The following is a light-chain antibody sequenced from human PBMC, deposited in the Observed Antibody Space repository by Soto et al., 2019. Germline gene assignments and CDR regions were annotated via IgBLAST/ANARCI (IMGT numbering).Light chain of an antibody. CDR3: CSYAGSSTGV. V-gene: IGLV2-23*01. Sequence: QSALTQPASVSGSPGQSITISCTGTSSDVGSYNLVSWYQQHPGKAPKLMIYEGSKRPSGVSNRFSGSKSGNTASLTISGLQAEDEADYYCCSYAGSSTGVFCGGTKLTVL. J-gene: IGLJ2*01. CDR2: EGS. CDR1: SSDVGSYNL.